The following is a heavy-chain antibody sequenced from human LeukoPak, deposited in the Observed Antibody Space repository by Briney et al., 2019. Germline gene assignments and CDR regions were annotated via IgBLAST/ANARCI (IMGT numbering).Heavy chain of an antibody. Sequence: GGSLRLSCAASGFTFSSYSMNWVRQAPGKGLEWDSYISSSSSTIYYADSVKGRFTISRDNAKNSLYLQMNSLRAEDTAVYYCASRVAVAGLDYWGQGTLVTVSS. V-gene: IGHV3-48*04. CDR3: ASRVAVAGLDY. D-gene: IGHD6-19*01. CDR2: ISSSSSTI. CDR1: GFTFSSYS. J-gene: IGHJ4*02.